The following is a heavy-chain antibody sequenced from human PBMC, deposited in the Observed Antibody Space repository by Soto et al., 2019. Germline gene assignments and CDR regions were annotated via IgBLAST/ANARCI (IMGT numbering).Heavy chain of an antibody. Sequence: QVQLVQSGAELKKPRSSVKVSCRASGATFSISVFNWVRQAPGQGLEWMGGIISIFGTPNYSQKFQGRVTITADESTSTGYMELNNLRSDDTAIYYCARDLGGGYEPGDYWGQGTKVTVSS. CDR1: GATFSISV. J-gene: IGHJ4*02. CDR2: IISIFGTP. CDR3: ARDLGGGYEPGDY. D-gene: IGHD5-12*01. V-gene: IGHV1-69*12.